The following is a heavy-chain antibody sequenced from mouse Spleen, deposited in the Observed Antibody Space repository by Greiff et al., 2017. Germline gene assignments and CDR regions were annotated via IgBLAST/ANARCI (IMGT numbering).Heavy chain of an antibody. D-gene: IGHD2-1*01. J-gene: IGHJ4*01. Sequence: EVKLVESGGGLVKLGGSLKLSCAASGFTFSSYYMSWVRQTPEKRLEWVATISSGGGSTYYPDSVKGRFTISRDNAKNTLYLQMSSLNSEDTAVYYCARDRGNYHYYAMDYWGQGTSVTVSS. CDR2: ISSGGGST. CDR1: GFTFSSYY. V-gene: IGHV5-6-4*01. CDR3: ARDRGNYHYYAMDY.